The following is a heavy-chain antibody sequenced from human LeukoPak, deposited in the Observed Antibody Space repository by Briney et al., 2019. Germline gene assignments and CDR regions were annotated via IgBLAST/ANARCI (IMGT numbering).Heavy chain of an antibody. CDR1: GGSISSGDYY. V-gene: IGHV4-30-4*01. CDR2: IYYSGST. D-gene: IGHD4-17*01. Sequence: SETLSLTCTVFGGSISSGDYYCSWIRQPPGKGLEWIGYIYYSGSTYYNPSLKSRVTISVDTSKNQFSLKLSSVTAADTAVYYCARVTTEGAFDIWGQGTMVTVSS. J-gene: IGHJ3*02. CDR3: ARVTTEGAFDI.